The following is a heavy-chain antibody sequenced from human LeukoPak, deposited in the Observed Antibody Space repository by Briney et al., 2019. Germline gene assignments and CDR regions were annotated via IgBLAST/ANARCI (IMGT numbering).Heavy chain of an antibody. CDR1: GGSVSSGSYY. V-gene: IGHV4-61*01. Sequence: SETLSLTCTVSGGSVSSGSYYWSWIRQPPGKGLEWIGYIYYSGSTNYNPSLKSRVTISVDTSKNQFSLKLSSVTAVDTAVYYCASSLSFNSPFDYWGQGTLVTVSS. CDR2: IYYSGST. CDR3: ASSLSFNSPFDY. J-gene: IGHJ4*02.